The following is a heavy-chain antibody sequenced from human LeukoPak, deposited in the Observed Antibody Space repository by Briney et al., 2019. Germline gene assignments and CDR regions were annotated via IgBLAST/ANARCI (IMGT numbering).Heavy chain of an antibody. J-gene: IGHJ4*02. CDR2: IYYSGST. CDR3: ASGGYSYGFDY. Sequence: PSETLSLTCTVSGGSISGSSYYWGWIRQPPGKGLEWIGSIYYSGSTYYNPSLKSRVTISVDTSKNQFSLKLSSVTAADTAMYYCASGGYSYGFDYWGQGTLVTISS. V-gene: IGHV4-39*07. D-gene: IGHD5-18*01. CDR1: GGSISGSSYY.